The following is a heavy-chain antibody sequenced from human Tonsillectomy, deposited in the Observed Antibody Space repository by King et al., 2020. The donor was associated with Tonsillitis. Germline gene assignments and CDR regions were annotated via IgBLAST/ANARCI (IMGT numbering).Heavy chain of an antibody. CDR1: GYTFTSYD. V-gene: IGHV1-8*01. J-gene: IGHJ4*02. CDR2: RNPNSGNT. CDR3: ARVSDSSGYYYFDY. D-gene: IGHD3-22*01. Sequence: QLVQSGAEVKKPGASVKVSCKASGYTFTSYDINWVRQATGQGLEWMGGRNPNSGNTGYAQKFQGRVTMTRNTSISTAYMELSILRSEDTAVYYCARVSDSSGYYYFDYWGQGTLVTVSS.